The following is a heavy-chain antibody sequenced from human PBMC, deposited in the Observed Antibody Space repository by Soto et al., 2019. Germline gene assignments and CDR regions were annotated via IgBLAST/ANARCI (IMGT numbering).Heavy chain of an antibody. CDR3: TTPRYDFWSGYYLWLGSTSV. Sequence: PGGSLRFSGAASVVTFSNARMYWVRQAPEKGLEWVGRIKSKTDGGTTDYAAPVKGRFTISRDDSKNTLYLQMNSLKTEDTAVYYCTTPRYDFWSGYYLWLGSTSVWGQGTTVTGS. J-gene: IGHJ6*02. CDR1: VVTFSNAR. CDR2: IKSKTDGGTT. V-gene: IGHV3-15*07. D-gene: IGHD3-3*01.